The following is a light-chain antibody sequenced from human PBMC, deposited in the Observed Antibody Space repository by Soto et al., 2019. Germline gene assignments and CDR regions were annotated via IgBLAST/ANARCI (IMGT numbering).Light chain of an antibody. Sequence: QSALTQPASVSGSPGQSITISCTGTSSDVGSYNLVSWYQQHPGKAPKLMIYEGSKRPSGVSNRFSGSESGNTASLTISGLQAEDEADYYCCSYASHSTFVFGTGTKVTVL. CDR1: SSDVGSYNL. CDR3: CSYASHSTFV. J-gene: IGLJ1*01. CDR2: EGS. V-gene: IGLV2-23*03.